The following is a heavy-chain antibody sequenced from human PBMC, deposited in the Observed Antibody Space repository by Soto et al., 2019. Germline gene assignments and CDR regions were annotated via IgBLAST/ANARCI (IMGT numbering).Heavy chain of an antibody. CDR1: GGSISSGGYY. D-gene: IGHD3-10*01. CDR3: ARDMVRGVIRPNWFDP. CDR2: IYYSGST. Sequence: SETLSLTCTVSGGSISSGGYYWSWIRQHPGKGLEWIGYIYYSGSTYYNPSLKSRVTISVDTSKNQFSLKLSSVTAADTAVYYCARDMVRGVIRPNWFDPWGQGTLVTVSS. J-gene: IGHJ5*02. V-gene: IGHV4-31*03.